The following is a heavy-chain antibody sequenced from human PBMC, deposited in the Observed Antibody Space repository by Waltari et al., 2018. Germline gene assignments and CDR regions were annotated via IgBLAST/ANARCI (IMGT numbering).Heavy chain of an antibody. J-gene: IGHJ6*02. D-gene: IGHD2-15*01. CDR2: INHSGST. V-gene: IGHV4-34*01. Sequence: QVQLQQWGAGLLKPSETLSLTCAVYGGSFSGYYWSWIRQPPGKGLEWIGEINHSGSTNYNPSLKSRVTISVDTSKNQFSLKLSSVTAADTAVYYCAREGGSCYSSTWCVGMDVWGQGTTVTVSS. CDR3: AREGGSCYSSTWCVGMDV. CDR1: GGSFSGYY.